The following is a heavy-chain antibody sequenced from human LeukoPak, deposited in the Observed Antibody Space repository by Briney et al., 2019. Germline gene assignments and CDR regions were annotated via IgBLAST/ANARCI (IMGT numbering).Heavy chain of an antibody. CDR2: TYYRSKWYN. V-gene: IGHV6-1*01. Sequence: SQTLSLTCAISGDSVSSNTAAWNWIRQSPSRGLEWLGRTYYRSKWYNEYAVSVKSRITINPDTPKNQFSLQLNSVTPEDTAVYYCARDHDYGDYGTYEDYWGQGTLVTVSS. D-gene: IGHD4-17*01. CDR1: GDSVSSNTAA. J-gene: IGHJ4*02. CDR3: ARDHDYGDYGTYEDY.